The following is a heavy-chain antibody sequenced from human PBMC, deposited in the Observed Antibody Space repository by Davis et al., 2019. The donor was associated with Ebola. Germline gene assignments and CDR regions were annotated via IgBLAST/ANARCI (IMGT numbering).Heavy chain of an antibody. CDR2: IIPSGYNT. J-gene: IGHJ4*02. D-gene: IGHD1-26*01. CDR1: GFTFNSYA. CDR3: ARGDSGTLFY. V-gene: IGHV3-23*01. Sequence: GGSLRLSCAASGFTFNSYAMIWVRQAPGKGLDWVSGIIPSGYNTYYADSVKGRFTISRDNSKNTVYLQMNSLTSDDTAVYYCARGDSGTLFYWGQGTLVTIST.